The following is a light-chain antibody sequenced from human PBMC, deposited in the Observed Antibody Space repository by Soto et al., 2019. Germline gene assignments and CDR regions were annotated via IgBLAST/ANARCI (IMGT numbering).Light chain of an antibody. V-gene: IGLV2-11*01. CDR2: DVT. Sequence: QSALTQPRSVSGSPGQSVTISCTGTSSDVGGYNYVSWYQQHPGKAPKLMIYDVTKRPSGVPDRFSGSKSGNTASLTISGLQAEDEADYYCCSYAGSYTFLSWVFGGGTQLTVL. J-gene: IGLJ3*02. CDR3: CSYAGSYTFLSWV. CDR1: SSDVGGYNY.